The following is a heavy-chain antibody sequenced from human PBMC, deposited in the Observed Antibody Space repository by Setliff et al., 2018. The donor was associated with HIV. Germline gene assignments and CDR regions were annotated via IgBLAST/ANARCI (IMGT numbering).Heavy chain of an antibody. Sequence: WASVKVSCKSSGDTFTGCTITWVRQAPGQGLEWMGGIIPSLGTANYAQRFQGRVTFTADASTSTVYMELSSLRSEDTAMYYCARDAGYSGSAWNYWGQGTLVTVSS. J-gene: IGHJ4*02. V-gene: IGHV1-69*13. CDR2: IIPSLGTA. D-gene: IGHD5-12*01. CDR1: GDTFTGCT. CDR3: ARDAGYSGSAWNY.